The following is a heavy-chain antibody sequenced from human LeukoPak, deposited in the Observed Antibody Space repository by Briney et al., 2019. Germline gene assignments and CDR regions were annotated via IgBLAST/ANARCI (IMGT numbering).Heavy chain of an antibody. V-gene: IGHV4-38-2*02. CDR2: IYHSGST. J-gene: IGHJ6*03. Sequence: SETLSLTCTVSGYSISSGYYWGWIRQPPGKGLEWIGSIYHSGSTYYNPSLKSRVTISVDTSKNQFSLKLSSVTAADTAVYYCARGGSVGYCSSTSCYASHYYYYMDVWGKGTTVTISS. D-gene: IGHD2-2*01. CDR1: GYSISSGYY. CDR3: ARGGSVGYCSSTSCYASHYYYYMDV.